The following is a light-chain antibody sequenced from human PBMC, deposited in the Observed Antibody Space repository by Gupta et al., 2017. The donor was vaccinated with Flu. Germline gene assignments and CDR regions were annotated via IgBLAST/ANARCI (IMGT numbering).Light chain of an antibody. J-gene: IGLJ3*02. Sequence: QSVLTQPPSVSDAPRPRVTISCSGSSSNIGNNAVNWYQQLPGKAPKLLIYYDDLRPSGVSDRFSGSKSGTSASLAISGLQAEDEADYYCAAWDDSLNGRVFGGGTKLTVL. CDR3: AAWDDSLNGRV. CDR2: YDD. V-gene: IGLV1-36*01. CDR1: SSNIGNNA.